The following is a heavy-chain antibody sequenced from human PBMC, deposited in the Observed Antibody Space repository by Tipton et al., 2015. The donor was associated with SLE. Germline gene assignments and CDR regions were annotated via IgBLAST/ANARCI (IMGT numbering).Heavy chain of an antibody. CDR2: IADTGSP. CDR1: GGSFSGSH. Sequence: TLSLTCAVYGGSFSGSHWTWIRQPPGQGLEWIGEIADTGSPNYNPSLKSRVTISLDTSKSQFSLILNSLTAADTAVYYCARGPFPRRPPGAYWGEGPLVPVS. CDR3: ARGPFPRRPPGAY. J-gene: IGHJ4*02. D-gene: IGHD2/OR15-2a*01. V-gene: IGHV4-34*01.